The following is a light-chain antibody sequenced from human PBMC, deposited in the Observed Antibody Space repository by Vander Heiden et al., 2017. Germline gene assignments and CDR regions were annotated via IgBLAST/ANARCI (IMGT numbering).Light chain of an antibody. CDR1: QSISSH. V-gene: IGKV1-39*01. CDR2: AAS. Sequence: DIQMTQSPSSLSASVGDRVTITCRASQSISSHLNWYQQKPGKSPQLLIYAASNWQSGVPSRFSGSGSGTDFTLTISSLQPEDVTTYYCQQSYSTLWTFGQGTKVEIK. J-gene: IGKJ1*01. CDR3: QQSYSTLWT.